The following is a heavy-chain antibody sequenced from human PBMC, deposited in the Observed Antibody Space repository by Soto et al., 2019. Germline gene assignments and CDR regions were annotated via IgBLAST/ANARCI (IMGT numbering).Heavy chain of an antibody. Sequence: PSETHSLTCTVSGDSISSSDYYWSWISQYPGKGPEWIASIYHGGTTFYNPSLKSRITISVDTSNNQFSLKLTSVTAADTAVYYCARVHVMVVAGSTFDYWGHGTLVTVS. CDR1: GDSISSSDYY. CDR2: IYHGGTT. J-gene: IGHJ4*01. V-gene: IGHV4-39*07. D-gene: IGHD6-19*01. CDR3: ARVHVMVVAGSTFDY.